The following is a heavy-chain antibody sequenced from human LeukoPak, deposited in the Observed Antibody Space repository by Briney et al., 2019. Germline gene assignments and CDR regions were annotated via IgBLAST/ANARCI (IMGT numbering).Heavy chain of an antibody. D-gene: IGHD2-15*01. CDR3: ARDRRATPMYFFGF. J-gene: IGHJ4*02. Sequence: PGGSLRLSCAASRFSFSDYTMSWVRQLPGKGLEWVSGIRHSGVDSSYADSVKGRFTISRDNSKNMLYLQMNSLRDDDTGVYYCARDRRATPMYFFGFWGQGTPVTVSS. CDR1: RFSFSDYT. CDR2: IRHSGVDS. V-gene: IGHV3-23*01.